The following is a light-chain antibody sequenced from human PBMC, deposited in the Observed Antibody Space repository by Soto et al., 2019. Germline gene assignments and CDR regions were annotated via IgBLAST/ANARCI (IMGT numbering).Light chain of an antibody. CDR2: KAS. J-gene: IGKJ1*01. V-gene: IGKV1-5*03. CDR1: QSIGNW. Sequence: DIQMTQSPSTLSASVGDRVTITCRASQSIGNWLAWYQQKPGKVPNLLIYKASSLESGVPSRFSGSGSGTEFTLTIGSLEPDDFASYYGQQHTGYSWTFGQGTKVESK. CDR3: QQHTGYSWT.